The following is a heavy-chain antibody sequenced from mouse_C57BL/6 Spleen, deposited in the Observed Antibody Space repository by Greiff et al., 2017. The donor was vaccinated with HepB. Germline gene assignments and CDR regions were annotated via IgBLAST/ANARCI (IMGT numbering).Heavy chain of an antibody. CDR1: GFNIKDYY. CDR3: ALDSYYSNLCY. D-gene: IGHD2-5*01. CDR2: VDPEDGED. J-gene: IGHJ4*01. V-gene: IGHV14-2*01. Sequence: VQLQQSGAELVKPGASVKLSCTASGFNIKDYYMHWVKQRTEQGLEWIGRVDPEDGEDKYAPKFQGKATITADTSSNTAYLQLSCLPSEDTAVYYCALDSYYSNLCYWGQGTSVPVSS.